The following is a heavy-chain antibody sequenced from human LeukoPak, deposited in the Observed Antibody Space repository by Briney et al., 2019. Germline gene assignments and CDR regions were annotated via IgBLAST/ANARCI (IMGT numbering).Heavy chain of an antibody. CDR2: ISAYNGNT. Sequence: ASVKVSCKASGYTFTSYGISWVRQAPGQGLEWMGWISAYNGNTNYAQKLLGRVTMTTDTSTSTAYMELRSLRSDDTAVYYCARVVDSGYDPYYYYGMDVWGQGTTVTVSS. CDR1: GYTFTSYG. CDR3: ARVVDSGYDPYYYYGMDV. V-gene: IGHV1-18*01. D-gene: IGHD5-12*01. J-gene: IGHJ6*02.